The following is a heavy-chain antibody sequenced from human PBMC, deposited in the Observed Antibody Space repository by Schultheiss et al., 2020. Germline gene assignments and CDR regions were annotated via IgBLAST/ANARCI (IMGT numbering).Heavy chain of an antibody. Sequence: GGSLRLSCAASGFTFSSYAMSWVRQAPGKGLEWVSAISGSGGSTYYADSVKGRFTISRDNAKNSLYLQMNSLRAEDTAVYYCAREGDSYSGYDTTYYYYMDVWGKGTTVTVSS. CDR3: AREGDSYSGYDTTYYYYMDV. D-gene: IGHD5-12*01. J-gene: IGHJ6*03. CDR1: GFTFSSYA. V-gene: IGHV3-23*01. CDR2: ISGSGGST.